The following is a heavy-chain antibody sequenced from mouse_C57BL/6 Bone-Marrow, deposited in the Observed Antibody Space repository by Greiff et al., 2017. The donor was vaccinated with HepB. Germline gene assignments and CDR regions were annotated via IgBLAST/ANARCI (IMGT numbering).Heavy chain of an antibody. D-gene: IGHD1-1*01. CDR2: ISYDGSN. Sequence: EVKLQESGPGLVKPSQSLSLTCSVTGYSITSGYYWNWIRQFPGNKLEWMGYISYDGSNNYNPSLKNRISITRDTSKNQFFLKLNSVTTEDTATYYCAREPNPYYYGSKSVFAYWGQGTLVTVSA. V-gene: IGHV3-6*01. J-gene: IGHJ3*01. CDR1: GYSITSGYY. CDR3: AREPNPYYYGSKSVFAY.